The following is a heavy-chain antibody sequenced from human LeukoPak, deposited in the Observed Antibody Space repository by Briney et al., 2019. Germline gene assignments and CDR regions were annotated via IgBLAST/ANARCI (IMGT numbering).Heavy chain of an antibody. J-gene: IGHJ6*02. Sequence: SETLSLTCTVSGGSISSSTYYWGWIRQPPGKGLEWIGTIYHSGSTYYNPSLKSRVTISVETSKNQFSLKLSSVTAADTAVYYCARADGYYYGMDVWGQGTTVTVSS. CDR1: GGSISSSTYY. CDR2: IYHSGST. CDR3: ARADGYYYGMDV. D-gene: IGHD5-24*01. V-gene: IGHV4-39*07.